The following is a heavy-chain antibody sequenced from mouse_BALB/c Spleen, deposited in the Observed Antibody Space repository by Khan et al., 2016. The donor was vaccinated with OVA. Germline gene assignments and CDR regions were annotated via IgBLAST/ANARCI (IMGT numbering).Heavy chain of an antibody. Sequence: EVELVESGGGLVKPGGSLKLSCAASGFTFSDYYMYWVRQTPEKRLEWVATISAGGNSTYYPASVQGRSTISRDTAKNSLYLQMSSLKSEDTASFDCVRADYGAFAYWGQGTLVTVSA. CDR3: VRADYGAFAY. J-gene: IGHJ3*01. CDR2: ISAGGNST. D-gene: IGHD1-1*02. V-gene: IGHV5-4*02. CDR1: GFTFSDYY.